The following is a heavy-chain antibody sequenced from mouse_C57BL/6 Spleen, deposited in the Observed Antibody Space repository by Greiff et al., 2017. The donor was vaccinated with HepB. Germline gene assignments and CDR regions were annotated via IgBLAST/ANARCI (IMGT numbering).Heavy chain of an antibody. Sequence: QVQLQQPGAELVKPGASVKLSCKASGYTFTSYWMHWVKQRPGQGLEWIGMIHPNSGSTNYNEKFKSKVTLTVDKSSSTAYMQLSSLTSEDSAVYYCARYDYEGGYYFDYWGQGTTLSVSS. CDR2: IHPNSGST. CDR3: ARYDYEGGYYFDY. D-gene: IGHD2-4*01. CDR1: GYTFTSYW. V-gene: IGHV1-64*01. J-gene: IGHJ2*01.